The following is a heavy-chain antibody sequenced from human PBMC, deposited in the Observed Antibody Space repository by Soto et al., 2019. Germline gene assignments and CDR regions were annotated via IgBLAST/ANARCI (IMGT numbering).Heavy chain of an antibody. Sequence: SVKVSCKASGGTFSSYAISWVRQAPGQGLEWMGGIIPIFGTANYAQKFQGRVTITADESTSTAYMELSSLRSEDTAVYYCAYRYYGSSGYYTFDYWGQGTLVTVSS. D-gene: IGHD3-22*01. CDR3: AYRYYGSSGYYTFDY. CDR2: IIPIFGTA. CDR1: GGTFSSYA. J-gene: IGHJ4*02. V-gene: IGHV1-69*13.